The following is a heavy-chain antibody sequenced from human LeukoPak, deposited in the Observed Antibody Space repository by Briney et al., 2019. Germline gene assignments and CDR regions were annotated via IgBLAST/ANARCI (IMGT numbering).Heavy chain of an antibody. V-gene: IGHV1-2*02. CDR1: GYTFTGYY. CDR2: INPNSGGT. D-gene: IGHD6-19*01. J-gene: IGHJ3*02. Sequence: ASVKVSCKASGYTFTGYYMHWVRQAPGQGLEWMGWINPNSGGTNYAQKFQGRVTMTRDTSISTAYMELSRLRSDDTAVYYCARDRWLSHDAFDIWGQGTMVTVSS. CDR3: ARDRWLSHDAFDI.